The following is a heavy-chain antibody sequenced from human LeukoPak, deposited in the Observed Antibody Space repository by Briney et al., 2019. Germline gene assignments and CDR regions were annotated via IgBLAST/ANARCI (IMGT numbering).Heavy chain of an antibody. Sequence: SETLSLTCTVSGGSISSSSYYWGWIRQPPGEGLEWIGSIYYSGSTYYNPSLKSRVTISVDTSKNQFSLKLSSVTAADTAVYYCYQLAKNWYFDLWGRGTLVTVSS. J-gene: IGHJ2*01. CDR1: GGSISSSSYY. CDR3: YQLAKNWYFDL. CDR2: IYYSGST. D-gene: IGHD2-2*01. V-gene: IGHV4-39*07.